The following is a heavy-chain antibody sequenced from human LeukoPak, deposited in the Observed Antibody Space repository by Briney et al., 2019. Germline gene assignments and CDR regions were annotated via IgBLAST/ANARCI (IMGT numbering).Heavy chain of an antibody. CDR1: GYTFTDYY. CDR2: IHPNSGDT. CDR3: ALLVATTGFDY. J-gene: IGHJ4*02. Sequence: ASVKVSCKASGYTFTDYYMHWVRQAPGQGLEWMGWIHPNSGDTKSAQRFQGRVTMTTDTSTSTAYMELRSLRSDDTAVYYCALLVATTGFDYWGQGTLVTVSS. D-gene: IGHD5-12*01. V-gene: IGHV1-2*02.